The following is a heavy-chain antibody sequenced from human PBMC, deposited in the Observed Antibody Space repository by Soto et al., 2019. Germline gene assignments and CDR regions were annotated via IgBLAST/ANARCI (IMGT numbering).Heavy chain of an antibody. CDR3: ARRYGWNFDY. V-gene: IGHV4-59*08. Sequence: PSETLSLTCTVSGGSISSYYWSWIRQPPGKGLEWIGYIYYSGSTNYNPSLKSRVTISVDTSKNQLSLKLSSVTAADTAVYYCARRYGWNFDYWGQGTLVTVSS. CDR2: IYYSGST. J-gene: IGHJ4*02. D-gene: IGHD6-19*01. CDR1: GGSISSYY.